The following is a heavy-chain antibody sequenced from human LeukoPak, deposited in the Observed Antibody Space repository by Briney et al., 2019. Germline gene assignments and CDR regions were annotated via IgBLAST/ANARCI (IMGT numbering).Heavy chain of an antibody. Sequence: GASVKVSCKASGYTFTSYGISWVRQAPGQGLEWMGWISAYNGNTNYAQKLQGRVTMTTDTSTSTAYMELRSLRSDDTAVYYCARDMGGYREPYYFDYWGQGTLVTVSS. CDR3: ARDMGGYREPYYFDY. V-gene: IGHV1-18*01. CDR2: ISAYNGNT. D-gene: IGHD5-12*01. J-gene: IGHJ4*02. CDR1: GYTFTSYG.